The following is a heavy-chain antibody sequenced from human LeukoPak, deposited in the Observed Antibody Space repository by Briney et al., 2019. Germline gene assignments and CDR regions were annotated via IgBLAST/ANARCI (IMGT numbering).Heavy chain of an antibody. CDR2: TYYWSKWYI. D-gene: IGHD3-10*01. CDR3: AKSLRGVMDSDY. V-gene: IGHV6-1*01. Sequence: SQTLSLTCAITGDSDSSSTSAWNWMRQSTSRRLEWLGRTYYWSKWYIDYAVSVKSRITIKPDTSKNQFSLQLNSVTPEDTAVYYCAKSLRGVMDSDYWGQGTLVTVSS. J-gene: IGHJ4*02. CDR1: GDSDSSSTSA.